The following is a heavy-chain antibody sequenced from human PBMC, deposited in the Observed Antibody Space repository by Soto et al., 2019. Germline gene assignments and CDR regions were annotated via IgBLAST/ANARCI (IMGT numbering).Heavy chain of an antibody. D-gene: IGHD2-15*01. V-gene: IGHV1-69*13. CDR1: GGTFSSYA. Sequence: ASVKVSCKASGGTFSSYAISWVRQAPGQGLEWMGGIIPIFGTANYAQTFQGRVTITADESTSTAYMELSSLRSEDTAVYYCARGYTGPGGKRWDGAFDIWGQGTMVTVS. CDR2: IIPIFGTA. J-gene: IGHJ3*02. CDR3: ARGYTGPGGKRWDGAFDI.